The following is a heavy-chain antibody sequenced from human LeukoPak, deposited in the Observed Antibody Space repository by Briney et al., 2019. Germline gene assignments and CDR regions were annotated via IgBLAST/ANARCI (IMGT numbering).Heavy chain of an antibody. J-gene: IGHJ4*02. CDR1: GVSVSTSH. D-gene: IGHD2/OR15-2a*01. CDR3: SEGYFEPFDH. V-gene: IGHV4-59*02. Sequence: PSETLSLTCNVSGVSVSTSHWNWIRQRPGKGLGWIGCLSYTGKTDYNPSLKSRVSISLGSSNNHFSLKLTFVTAADTAVYYCSEGYFEPFDHWGQGILVTVSS. CDR2: LSYTGKT.